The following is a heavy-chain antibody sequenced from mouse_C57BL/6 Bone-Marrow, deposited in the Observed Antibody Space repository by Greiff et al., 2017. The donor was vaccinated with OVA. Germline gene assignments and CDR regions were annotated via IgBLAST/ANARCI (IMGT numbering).Heavy chain of an antibody. Sequence: VHVKQSGPELVKPGASVKISCKASGYTFTDYYMNWVKQSHGKSLEWIGDINPNNGGTSYNQKFKGKATLTVDKSSSTAYMELRSLTSEDSAVYYCARQYGPPWYFDVWGTGTTVTVSS. CDR2: INPNNGGT. V-gene: IGHV1-26*01. D-gene: IGHD1-1*01. CDR1: GYTFTDYY. J-gene: IGHJ1*03. CDR3: ARQYGPPWYFDV.